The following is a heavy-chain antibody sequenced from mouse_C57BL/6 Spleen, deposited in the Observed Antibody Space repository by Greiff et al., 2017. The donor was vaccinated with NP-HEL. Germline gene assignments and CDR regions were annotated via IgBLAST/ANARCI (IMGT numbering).Heavy chain of an antibody. D-gene: IGHD1-1*01. J-gene: IGHJ2*01. CDR1: GYTFTSYW. V-gene: IGHV1-55*01. CDR2: IYPGSGST. Sequence: QVHVKQSGAELVKPGASVKMSCKASGYTFTSYWITWVKQRPGQGLEWIGDIYPGSGSTNYNEKFKSKATLTVETSSSTAYMQLSSLTSEDSAVFYCASGGGLYYYDLGDYWGQGTTLTVSS. CDR3: ASGGGLYYYDLGDY.